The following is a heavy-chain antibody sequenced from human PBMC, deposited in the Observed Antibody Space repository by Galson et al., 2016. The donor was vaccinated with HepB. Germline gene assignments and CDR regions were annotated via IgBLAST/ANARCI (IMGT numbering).Heavy chain of an antibody. D-gene: IGHD3-10*01. V-gene: IGHV3-30*18. J-gene: IGHJ6*02. CDR2: ISYDGINK. CDR1: GFTFRNYG. CDR3: AKERIAGITLDRGVMTSRLADV. Sequence: SLRLSCAASGFTFRNYGMHWVRQVPGKGLEWVAVISYDGINKYFDDSVRGRFNISRDNSKNTLYLQMHSPRAEDKAVYYCAKERIAGITLDRGVMTSRLADVWGQGTTVTVSS.